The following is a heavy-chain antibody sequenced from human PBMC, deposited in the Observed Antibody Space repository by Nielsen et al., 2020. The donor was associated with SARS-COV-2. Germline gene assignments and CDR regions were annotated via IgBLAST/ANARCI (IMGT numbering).Heavy chain of an antibody. CDR2: ISSSGSTI. J-gene: IGHJ6*02. Sequence: WIRQPPGKGLEWVSYISSSGSTIYYADSVKGRFTISRDNAKNSLYLQMNSLRAEDTAVYYCARDARFYYYGSGSYSDYYYYGMDVWGQGTPVTVSS. CDR3: ARDARFYYYGSGSYSDYYYYGMDV. D-gene: IGHD3-10*01. V-gene: IGHV3-48*03.